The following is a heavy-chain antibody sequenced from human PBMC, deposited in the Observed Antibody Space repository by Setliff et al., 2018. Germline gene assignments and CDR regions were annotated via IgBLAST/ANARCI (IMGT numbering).Heavy chain of an antibody. D-gene: IGHD3-9*01. CDR1: DFIFNNAW. J-gene: IGHJ4*02. CDR3: ATGLGQYFDY. V-gene: IGHV3-15*07. CDR2: IRTKTDGGTA. Sequence: PSETLRLSCAASDFIFNNAWMNWVRQAPGKGLEWVGRIRTKTDGGTADYAAPVKGRFIISRDDSKNLVFLQMNSLKTEDTAVYYCATGLGQYFDYWGQGSLVTVSS.